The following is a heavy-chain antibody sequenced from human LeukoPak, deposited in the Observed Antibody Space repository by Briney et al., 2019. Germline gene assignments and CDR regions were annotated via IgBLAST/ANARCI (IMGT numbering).Heavy chain of an antibody. CDR1: GFLFSDYY. CDR2: ISGSGGST. Sequence: GGSLRLSCAASGFLFSDYYMAWIRQAPGKGLEWVSAISGSGGSTYYADSVKGRFTISRDNSKNTLYLQMNSLRAEDTAVYYCARDYGGNSYFDYWGQGTLVTVSS. J-gene: IGHJ4*02. V-gene: IGHV3-23*01. CDR3: ARDYGGNSYFDY. D-gene: IGHD4-23*01.